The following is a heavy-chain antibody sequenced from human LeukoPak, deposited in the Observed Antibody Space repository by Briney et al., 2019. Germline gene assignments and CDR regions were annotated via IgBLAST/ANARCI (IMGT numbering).Heavy chain of an antibody. CDR1: GGSISSSSYY. Sequence: SETLSLTCTVSGGSISSSSYYWGWIRQPPGKGLEWIGSIYYSGSTYYNPSLKSRVTISVDTSKNQFSLKLSSVTAADTAVYYCARDGWFAESRYIDLWGRGTLVTVSS. V-gene: IGHV4-39*02. D-gene: IGHD3-10*01. J-gene: IGHJ2*01. CDR3: ARDGWFAESRYIDL. CDR2: IYYSGST.